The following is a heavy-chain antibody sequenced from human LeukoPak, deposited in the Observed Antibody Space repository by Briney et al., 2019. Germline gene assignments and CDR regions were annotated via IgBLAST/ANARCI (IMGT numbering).Heavy chain of an antibody. Sequence: SETLSLTCAVYGGCFSGYYWSWIRQPPGKGLEWIGEINHSGSTNYNPSLKSRVTISVDTSKNQFSLKLSSVTAADTAVYYCARVKGLWIQLWLPRPNWFDPWGQGTLVTVSS. CDR1: GGCFSGYY. J-gene: IGHJ5*02. V-gene: IGHV4-34*01. CDR2: INHSGST. CDR3: ARVKGLWIQLWLPRPNWFDP. D-gene: IGHD5-18*01.